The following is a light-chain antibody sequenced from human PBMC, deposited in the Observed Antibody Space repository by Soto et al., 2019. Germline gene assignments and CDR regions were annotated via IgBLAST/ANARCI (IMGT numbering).Light chain of an antibody. CDR3: SSYTGSTNVV. CDR1: SSDVGGYNY. Sequence: QSALTQPASVSGSPGQSITISCTGTSSDVGGYNYVSWYQQHPGKAPKLMIYDVRNRPSGVSNRFSGSKSGNTASLTISGLQAEDEADYYCSSYTGSTNVVFGGGTKLTVL. V-gene: IGLV2-14*03. CDR2: DVR. J-gene: IGLJ2*01.